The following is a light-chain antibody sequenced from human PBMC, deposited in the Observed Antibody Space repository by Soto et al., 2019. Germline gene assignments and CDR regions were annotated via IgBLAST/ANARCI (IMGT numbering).Light chain of an antibody. CDR1: RSISGW. Sequence: DIQMTQSPSTLSASVGDRVTITCRASRSISGWLAWYQQRPGKAPKLLTYKASSLESGVPSRFSGSGSGTDFTLTISSLQPDDFATYYCQQYNSYPYTFGQGTKLEIK. V-gene: IGKV1-5*03. CDR3: QQYNSYPYT. J-gene: IGKJ2*01. CDR2: KAS.